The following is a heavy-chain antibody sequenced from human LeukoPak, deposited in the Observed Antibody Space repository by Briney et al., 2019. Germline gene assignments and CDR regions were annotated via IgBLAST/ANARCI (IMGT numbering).Heavy chain of an antibody. Sequence: PGGSLRLSCAASGFTFSSYAMSWVRQASGKGLEWVSAISGSGGSTYYADSVKGRFTISRDNSKNMLYLQMNSLRAEDTAVYYCAKFDEHGDYFDYWGQGTLVTVSS. V-gene: IGHV3-23*01. CDR3: AKFDEHGDYFDY. D-gene: IGHD4-17*01. CDR2: ISGSGGST. CDR1: GFTFSSYA. J-gene: IGHJ4*02.